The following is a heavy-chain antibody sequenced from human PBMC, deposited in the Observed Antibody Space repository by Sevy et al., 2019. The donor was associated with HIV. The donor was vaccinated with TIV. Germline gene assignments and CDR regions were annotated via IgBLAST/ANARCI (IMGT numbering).Heavy chain of an antibody. CDR2: VNPSGGIT. Sequence: ASVKVSCKSSGYPFTRYYMHWVRQAPGQGLEWMGLVNPSGGITSYAQKFQGRVTMTWDTSTSTVYMELSSLRYEDTAMYFCARDLGSGNYMFDNWGQGSRVTVSS. V-gene: IGHV1-46*03. D-gene: IGHD1-26*01. CDR3: ARDLGSGNYMFDN. J-gene: IGHJ4*02. CDR1: GYPFTRYY.